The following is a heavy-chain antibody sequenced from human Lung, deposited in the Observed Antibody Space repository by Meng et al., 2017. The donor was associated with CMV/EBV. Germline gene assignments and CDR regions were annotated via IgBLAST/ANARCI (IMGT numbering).Heavy chain of an antibody. CDR2: IRSKSYGGTT. CDR1: GFAFGDYA. J-gene: IGHJ4*02. D-gene: IGHD7-27*01. CDR3: TRTWLTGDTYYCDY. Sequence: GESLKISCAASGFAFGDYAMSWVRQAPGKGLEWVSFIRSKSYGGTTLYAASVKGRFTISRDDSKGVAYLQMNSLRTEDTAVYYCTRTWLTGDTYYCDYWGKGALVTVSS. V-gene: IGHV3-49*04.